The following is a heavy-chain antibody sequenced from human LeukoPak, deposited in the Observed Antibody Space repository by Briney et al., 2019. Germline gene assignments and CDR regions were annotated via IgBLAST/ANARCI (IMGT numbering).Heavy chain of an antibody. V-gene: IGHV3-23*01. CDR1: GFTFSSYA. J-gene: IGHJ4*02. CDR3: AKRGSSGYNYFDY. Sequence: GGSLRLSCAASGFTFSSYAMSWVRQAPGKGLEWVSSITSSGGTTWYAGSVKGQLTISRDNSKNTLYLQMNSLRAEDTAVYYCAKRGSSGYNYFDYWGQGTLVTVSS. CDR2: ITSSGGTT. D-gene: IGHD3-22*01.